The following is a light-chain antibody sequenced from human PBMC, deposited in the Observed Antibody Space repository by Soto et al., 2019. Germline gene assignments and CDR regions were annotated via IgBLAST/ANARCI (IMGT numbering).Light chain of an antibody. CDR2: DAS. CDR3: QQRKYWPPLT. CDR1: QSVDIY. V-gene: IGKV3-11*01. J-gene: IGKJ5*01. Sequence: ETVLTQSPATLSLSPGERATLSCRASQSVDIYLAWYQQKPGQAPRLLIYDASNRATGIPARFSGSGYGTDFTLTICSLEPADFAVYYCQQRKYWPPLTFGQGTRLEIK.